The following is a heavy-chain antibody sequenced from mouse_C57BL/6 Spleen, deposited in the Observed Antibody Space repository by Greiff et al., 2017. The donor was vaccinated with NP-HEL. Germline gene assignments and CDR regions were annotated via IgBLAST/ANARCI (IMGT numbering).Heavy chain of an antibody. D-gene: IGHD2-3*01. CDR2: IDPSDSYT. CDR1: GYTFTSYW. V-gene: IGHV1-69*01. J-gene: IGHJ4*01. CDR3: ARNDGYYGGAMDY. Sequence: QVQLQQPGAELVMPGASVKLSCKASGYTFTSYWMHWVKQRPGQGLEWIGEIDPSDSYTNYNQKFKGKSTLTVDKSSSTAYMQLSSLTSEDSAVYYCARNDGYYGGAMDYWGQGTSVTVSS.